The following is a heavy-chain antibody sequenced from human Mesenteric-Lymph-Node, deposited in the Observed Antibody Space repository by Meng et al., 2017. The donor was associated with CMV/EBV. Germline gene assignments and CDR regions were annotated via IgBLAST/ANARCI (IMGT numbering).Heavy chain of an antibody. CDR2: IYPGGNT. Sequence: GESLKISCAASGFTVNSNYMSWVRQAPGGGLECVSLIYPGGNTYNADSVKGRFTISRDNSKNTLFLQMNNLRAADTAIYYCAKDIWGWQFDYWGHGTLVTVSS. J-gene: IGHJ4*01. CDR3: AKDIWGWQFDY. CDR1: GFTVNSNY. D-gene: IGHD4/OR15-4a*01. V-gene: IGHV3-53*01.